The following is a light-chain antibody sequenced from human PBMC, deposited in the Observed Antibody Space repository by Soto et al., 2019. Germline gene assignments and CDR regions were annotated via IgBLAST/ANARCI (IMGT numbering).Light chain of an antibody. CDR1: ENINSW. J-gene: IGKJ2*03. Sequence: DIQMTQPPSTLSASLGDRVTITCRASENINSWLAWYQQKPGKAPKLLIFKASTLESGVPSRFSGSGSGTEFTLTISSLQPDDFATYYCQHYNGYSSFGPGTKLDIK. CDR3: QHYNGYSS. CDR2: KAS. V-gene: IGKV1-5*03.